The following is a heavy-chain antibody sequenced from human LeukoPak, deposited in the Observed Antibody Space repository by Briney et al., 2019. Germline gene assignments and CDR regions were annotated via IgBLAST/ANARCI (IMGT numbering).Heavy chain of an antibody. CDR1: GFTFSSYA. Sequence: GGSLRLSCAASGFTFSSYAMSWVRQAPGKGLEWVSAXSGSGGSTYYADSVKGRFTISRDNSKNTLYLQMNGLRAEDTAVYYCARDSLRSIRGRADIDYWGQGTLVTVSS. J-gene: IGHJ4*02. CDR3: ARDSLRSIRGRADIDY. D-gene: IGHD3-3*02. V-gene: IGHV3-23*01. CDR2: XSGSGGST.